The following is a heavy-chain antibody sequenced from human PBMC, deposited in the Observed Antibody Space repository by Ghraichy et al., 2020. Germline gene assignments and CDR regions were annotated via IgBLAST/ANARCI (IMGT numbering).Heavy chain of an antibody. J-gene: IGHJ4*02. D-gene: IGHD3-9*01. CDR2: ISPSSTYT. CDR3: ARGYDILTGYSFDS. Sequence: GALRLSCAASGFTFSDFYMSWIRQAPGKGLEWVSYISPSSTYTNYADSVKGRFTISRDNAKNSLYLQMNSLRAEDTAVYYCARGYDILTGYSFDSWGQGNLVTVSS. V-gene: IGHV3-11*06. CDR1: GFTFSDFY.